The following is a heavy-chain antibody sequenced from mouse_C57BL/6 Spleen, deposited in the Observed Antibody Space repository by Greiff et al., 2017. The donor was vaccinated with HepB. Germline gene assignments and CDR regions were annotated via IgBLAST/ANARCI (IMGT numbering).Heavy chain of an antibody. J-gene: IGHJ3*01. CDR2: IWSDGST. CDR1: GFSFTSYG. V-gene: IGHV2-6-1*01. D-gene: IGHD3-2*02. Sequence: VQVVESGPGLVAPSQRLSITCTVSGFSFTSYGVHWVRQPPGKGLEWLVVIWSDGSTTYNSALKSRLSISKDNSKSQVSLKMNSLQTDDTSMYYCARQENRSGYEAWFAYWGQGTLVTVSA. CDR3: ARQENRSGYEAWFAY.